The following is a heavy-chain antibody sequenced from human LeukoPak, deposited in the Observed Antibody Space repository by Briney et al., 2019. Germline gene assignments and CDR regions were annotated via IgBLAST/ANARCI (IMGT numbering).Heavy chain of an antibody. J-gene: IGHJ4*02. CDR2: INQDGTEK. V-gene: IGHV3-7*04. CDR1: GFTFTTYW. D-gene: IGHD5-12*01. Sequence: GGSLRLSCAASGFTFTTYWMSWVRQLPGKGLEWVANINQDGTEKYYVDSVKGRFTISRDNGKNSLDLQMNSLRTDDTAVYFCARGLPHFDYSGQGTLVTVSS. CDR3: ARGLPHFDY.